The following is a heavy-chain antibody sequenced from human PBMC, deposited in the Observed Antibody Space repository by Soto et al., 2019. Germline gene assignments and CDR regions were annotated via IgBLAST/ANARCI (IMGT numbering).Heavy chain of an antibody. J-gene: IGHJ6*02. CDR1: GFTFSSYE. CDR2: ISSSGSTI. D-gene: IGHD3-10*01. Sequence: GGSLRLSCAASGFTFSSYEMNWVRQAPGKGLEWVSYISSSGSTIYYADSVKGRFTISRDNAKNSLYLQMNSLRAEDTAVYYCARDPRATWFYYYYYGMDVWGQGTTVTVSS. V-gene: IGHV3-48*03. CDR3: ARDPRATWFYYYYYGMDV.